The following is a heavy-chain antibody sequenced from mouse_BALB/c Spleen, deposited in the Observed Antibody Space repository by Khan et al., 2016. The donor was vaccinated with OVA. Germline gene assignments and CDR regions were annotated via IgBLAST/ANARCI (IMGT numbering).Heavy chain of an antibody. V-gene: IGHV1-80*01. CDR1: GYVFSSYW. CDR2: IYPGDGDT. J-gene: IGHJ3*01. Sequence: QVQLKESGAELVRPGSSVKISCKASGYVFSSYWMNWVKQRPGQGLEWIGPIYPGDGDTNYNGKFKDKATLTADKSSNTAYMQLSSLTSEDSAVYFCARSGYDYFAYWGQGTLVTVSA. CDR3: ARSGYDYFAY. D-gene: IGHD2-14*01.